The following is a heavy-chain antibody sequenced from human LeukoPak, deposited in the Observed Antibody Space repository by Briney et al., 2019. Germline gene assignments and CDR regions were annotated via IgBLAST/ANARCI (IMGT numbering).Heavy chain of an antibody. Sequence: GRSLRLSCAASGFTFSSYGMHWVRQAPGKGLEWVAVISYDGSNKYYADSVKGRFNISRDNSKNTLYLQMNSLRAEDTAVYYYAKDKKQKDIVVGPAAVNWGQGTLVTVSS. J-gene: IGHJ4*02. CDR2: ISYDGSNK. CDR3: AKDKKQKDIVVGPAAVN. V-gene: IGHV3-30*18. D-gene: IGHD2-2*01. CDR1: GFTFSSYG.